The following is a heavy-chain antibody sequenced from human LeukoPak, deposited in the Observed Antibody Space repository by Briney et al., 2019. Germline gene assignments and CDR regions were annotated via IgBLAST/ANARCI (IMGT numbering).Heavy chain of an antibody. CDR1: GFTFSSYW. Sequence: GGSLRLSCAASGFTFSSYWMHWVRQAPGKGLVWVSRINSDGSSTSYADSVKGRFTISRDNAKNTLYLQMNSLRAEDTAVYYCARDRGIPTYYYGSGSYYSDYWGQGTLVTVSS. D-gene: IGHD3-10*01. CDR2: INSDGSST. V-gene: IGHV3-74*01. CDR3: ARDRGIPTYYYGSGSYYSDY. J-gene: IGHJ4*02.